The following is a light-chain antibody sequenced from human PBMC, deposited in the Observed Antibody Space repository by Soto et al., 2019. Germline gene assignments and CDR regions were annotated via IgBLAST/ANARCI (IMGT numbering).Light chain of an antibody. V-gene: IGKV3-15*01. Sequence: EIVMTQSPATLSVSPGERATLSCRASQSVRRDLAWYQQKPGQAPRLLIYGASTRATGVPARFSGGGTGTEFTLTISSLQSEDFAVYFCQQYYDWYTFGQGTKVEI. CDR3: QQYYDWYT. CDR2: GAS. J-gene: IGKJ2*01. CDR1: QSVRRD.